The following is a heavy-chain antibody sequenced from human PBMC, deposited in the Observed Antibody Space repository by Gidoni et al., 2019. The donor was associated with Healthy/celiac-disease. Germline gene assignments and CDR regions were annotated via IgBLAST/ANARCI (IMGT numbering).Heavy chain of an antibody. CDR3: ARWGVGATPAAFDY. Sequence: EVQLVESGGGLVKPGGSLRLSCAASGFTFSSYSMNWVRQAPGKGLEWVSSISSSSSYIYYADSVKGRFTISRDNAKNSLYLQMNSLRAEDTAVYYCARWGVGATPAAFDYWGQGTLVTVSS. CDR1: GFTFSSYS. CDR2: ISSSSSYI. J-gene: IGHJ4*02. D-gene: IGHD1-26*01. V-gene: IGHV3-21*01.